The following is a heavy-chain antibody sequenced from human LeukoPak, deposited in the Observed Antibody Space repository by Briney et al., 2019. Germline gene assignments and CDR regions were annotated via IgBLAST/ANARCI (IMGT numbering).Heavy chain of an antibody. CDR1: GYTFTTYG. D-gene: IGHD3-22*01. CDR3: ARVWGYYDSSGYSFDY. J-gene: IGHJ4*02. V-gene: IGHV1-18*01. CDR2: IGAYNGNT. Sequence: ASLKVSCKTSGYTFTTYGISWVRQAPGQGLEWMGWIGAYNGNTNYAQKLQGRVTMTTDTSTSTAYMELRSLRSDDTAVYYCARVWGYYDSSGYSFDYWGQGTLVTVSS.